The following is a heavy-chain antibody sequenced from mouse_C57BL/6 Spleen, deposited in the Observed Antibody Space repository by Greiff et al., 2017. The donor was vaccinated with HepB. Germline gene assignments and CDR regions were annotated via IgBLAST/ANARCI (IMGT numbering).Heavy chain of an antibody. Sequence: VQLKQSGPELVKPGASVKIPCKASGYTFTDYNMDWVKQSHGKSLEWIGDINPNNGGTIYNQKFKGKATLTVDKSSSTAYMELRSLTSEDTAVYYCARRGYPYWYFDVWGTGTTVTVSS. CDR3: ARRGYPYWYFDV. V-gene: IGHV1-18*01. D-gene: IGHD2-14*01. J-gene: IGHJ1*03. CDR2: INPNNGGT. CDR1: GYTFTDYN.